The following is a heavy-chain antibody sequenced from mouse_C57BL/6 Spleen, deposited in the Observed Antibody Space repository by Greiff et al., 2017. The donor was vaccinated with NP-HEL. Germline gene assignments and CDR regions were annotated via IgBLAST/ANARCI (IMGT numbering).Heavy chain of an antibody. J-gene: IGHJ2*01. CDR1: GYAFSSSW. CDR2: IYPGDGDT. CDR3: ARSLYYGSSILDY. Sequence: VQLQQSGPELVKPGASVKISCKASGYAFSSSWMNWVKQRPGKGLEWIGRIYPGDGDTNYNGKFKGKATLTADKSSSTAYMQLSSLTSEDSAVYFCARSLYYGSSILDYWGKVTTLTVSS. V-gene: IGHV1-82*01. D-gene: IGHD1-1*01.